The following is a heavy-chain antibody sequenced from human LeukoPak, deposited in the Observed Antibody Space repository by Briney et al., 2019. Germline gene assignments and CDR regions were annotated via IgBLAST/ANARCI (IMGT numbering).Heavy chain of an antibody. V-gene: IGHV1-69*06. D-gene: IGHD1-26*01. CDR1: GGTFSSYA. J-gene: IGHJ4*02. Sequence: ASVKVSCKASGGTFSSYAISWVRQAPGQGLEWMGGIIPIFGTANYAQKFRGRVTITADKSTSTAYMELSSLRSEDTAVYYCASGGRELLRYYFDYWGQGTLVTVSS. CDR2: IIPIFGTA. CDR3: ASGGRELLRYYFDY.